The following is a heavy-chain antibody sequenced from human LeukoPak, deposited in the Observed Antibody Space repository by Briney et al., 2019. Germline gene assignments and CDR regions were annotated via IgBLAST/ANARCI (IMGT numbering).Heavy chain of an antibody. CDR1: GFTFSSYA. J-gene: IGHJ5*02. CDR3: AKDRNRDDFWSGFPAGWFDP. CDR2: ISGSGGST. Sequence: GGSLRLSCAASGFTFSSYAMSWVRQAPGKGLEWVSAISGSGGSTYYADSVKGRFTISRDSSKNTLYLQMNSLRAEDTAVYYCAKDRNRDDFWSGFPAGWFDPWGQGTLVTVSS. D-gene: IGHD3-3*01. V-gene: IGHV3-23*01.